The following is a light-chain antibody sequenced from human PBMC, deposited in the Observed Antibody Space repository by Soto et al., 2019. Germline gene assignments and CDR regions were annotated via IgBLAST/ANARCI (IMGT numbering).Light chain of an antibody. V-gene: IGKV1-39*01. J-gene: IGKJ5*01. CDR1: QSISNN. CDR2: AAS. CDR3: QQRSNWPIT. Sequence: DIQMTQSPSSLSASVGDRVTITCRASQSISNNLNWYHQKPGKPPKLLIFAASTLQSGVPSRFSGSGSGTDFTLTISSLEPEDFAVYYCQQRSNWPITFGQGTRLEI.